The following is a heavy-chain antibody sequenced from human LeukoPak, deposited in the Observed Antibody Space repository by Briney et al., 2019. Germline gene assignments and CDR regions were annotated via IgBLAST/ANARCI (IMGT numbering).Heavy chain of an antibody. CDR2: IKQDGSEK. CDR1: GFTFSSYW. D-gene: IGHD3-16*01. CDR3: ARDGDVITFSDYYYMDV. J-gene: IGHJ6*03. Sequence: PGGSLRLSCAASGFTFSSYWMSWVRQAPGKGLEWVANIKQDGSEKYYVDSVKGRFTISRDNAKNSLYLQMNSLRAEDTAVYYCARDGDVITFSDYYYMDVWGKGTTVTVSS. V-gene: IGHV3-7*01.